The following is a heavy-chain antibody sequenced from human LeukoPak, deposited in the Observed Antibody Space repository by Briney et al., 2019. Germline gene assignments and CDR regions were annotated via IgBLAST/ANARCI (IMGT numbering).Heavy chain of an antibody. CDR1: GFTFSSYS. V-gene: IGHV3-23*01. J-gene: IGHJ3*02. CDR2: ISGSGGNA. Sequence: GGSLRLSCAASGFTFSSYSMNWVRQAPGKGLEWVSAISGSGGNAYYADSVKGRFTISRDNSKNTLYLQMNSLRAEDAAVYYCANEYSKGDIWGQGTMVTVSS. D-gene: IGHD4-11*01. CDR3: ANEYSKGDI.